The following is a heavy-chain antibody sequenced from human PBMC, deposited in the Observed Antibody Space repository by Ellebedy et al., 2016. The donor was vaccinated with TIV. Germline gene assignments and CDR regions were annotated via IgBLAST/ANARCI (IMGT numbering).Heavy chain of an antibody. V-gene: IGHV3-48*02. J-gene: IGHJ6*02. CDR1: GFTFSGYS. CDR3: ARDRVDATPVTYHYYGMDV. Sequence: GESLKISCTASGFTFSGYSMNWVRQAPGKGLEWISYISISGSTIYYADSVKGRFTISRDNAKNSLYLQMNSLRDEDTAVFYCARDRVDATPVTYHYYGMDVWGRGTTVTVSS. D-gene: IGHD2-15*01. CDR2: ISISGSTI.